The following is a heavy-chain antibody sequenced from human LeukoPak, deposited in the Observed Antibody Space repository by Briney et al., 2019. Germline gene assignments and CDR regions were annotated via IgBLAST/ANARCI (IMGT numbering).Heavy chain of an antibody. CDR2: ISAYNGNT. V-gene: IGHV1-18*01. CDR3: ARGGDGDILTGLVFDY. D-gene: IGHD3-9*01. J-gene: IGHJ4*02. CDR1: GYRFTSYG. Sequence: GASVKVSCKASGYRFTSYGISWVRQAPGQGLEWMGWISAYNGNTNYAQKLQGRVTMTTDTSTSTAYMELRRLRCDHTAVYYCARGGDGDILTGLVFDYWGQGTLVTVSS.